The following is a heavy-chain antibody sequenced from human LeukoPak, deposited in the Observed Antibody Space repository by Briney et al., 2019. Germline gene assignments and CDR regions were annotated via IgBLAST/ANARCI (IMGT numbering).Heavy chain of an antibody. CDR1: GFTFTSSA. CDR2: IVVGSGNT. CDR3: AADLSLPQSSGYYYYFDY. V-gene: IGHV1-58*01. Sequence: EASVKVSCKASGFTFTSSAVQWVRQARGQRLEWIRWIVVGSGNTNYAQKFQERVTITRDMSTSTAYMELSSLRSEDTAVYYCAADLSLPQSSGYYYYFDYWGQGTLVTVSS. D-gene: IGHD3-22*01. J-gene: IGHJ4*02.